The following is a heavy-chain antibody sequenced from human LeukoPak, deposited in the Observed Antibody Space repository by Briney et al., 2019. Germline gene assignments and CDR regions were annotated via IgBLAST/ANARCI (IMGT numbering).Heavy chain of an antibody. D-gene: IGHD6-13*01. CDR3: ARDTARGYSSSFYFDY. V-gene: IGHV4-31*03. J-gene: IGHJ4*02. Sequence: SETLSLTCTVSGGSISSGGYYWSWIRQQPGKGLEWIGYIYYSGSTYYNPSLKSRVTISVDTSKNQFSLKLSSVTAADTAVYYCARDTARGYSSSFYFDYWGQGTLVTVSS. CDR2: IYYSGST. CDR1: GGSISSGGYY.